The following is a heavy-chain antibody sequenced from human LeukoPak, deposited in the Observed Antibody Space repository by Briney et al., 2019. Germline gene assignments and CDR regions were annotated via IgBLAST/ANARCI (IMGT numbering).Heavy chain of an antibody. Sequence: TGGSLRLSCAASGFTFDDYAMHWVRQAPGKGLEWVSLISGDGGSTYYADSVKGRFTISRDNSKNSLYLQMNSLRTEDTALYYCATRGHSSSWYYFDYWGKGTLVTVSS. J-gene: IGHJ4*02. V-gene: IGHV3-43*02. D-gene: IGHD6-13*01. CDR3: ATRGHSSSWYYFDY. CDR1: GFTFDDYA. CDR2: ISGDGGST.